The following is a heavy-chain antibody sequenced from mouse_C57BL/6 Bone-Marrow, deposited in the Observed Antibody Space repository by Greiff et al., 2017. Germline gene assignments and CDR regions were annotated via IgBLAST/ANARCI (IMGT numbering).Heavy chain of an antibody. CDR1: GYAFSSYW. CDR2: IYPGDGDT. J-gene: IGHJ2*01. D-gene: IGHD1-1*01. Sequence: QVQLQQSGAELVKPGASVKISCKASGYAFSSYWMNWVKQRPGKGLEWIGQIYPGDGDTNYNGKFKGKATLTADKSSSTAYMQLSSLTSEDSAVYFCARGDYYGSSDYWGQGTTLTVSS. CDR3: ARGDYYGSSDY. V-gene: IGHV1-80*01.